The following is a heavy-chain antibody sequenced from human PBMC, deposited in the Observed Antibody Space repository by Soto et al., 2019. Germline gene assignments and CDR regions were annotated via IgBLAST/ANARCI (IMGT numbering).Heavy chain of an antibody. CDR3: ARDGKGAAYTHGTYYFDH. D-gene: IGHD1-1*01. CDR1: GLTFSSYA. J-gene: IGHJ4*02. Sequence: GRSLRLSCAASGLTFSSYAMSWVRQAPGKGLEWVSAISGSGGSTYYADSVRGRFTISRDNGAQSVFLHMNSLRDEDTAVYYCARDGKGAAYTHGTYYFDHLGQGDLVTVSS. CDR2: ISGSGGST. V-gene: IGHV3-23*01.